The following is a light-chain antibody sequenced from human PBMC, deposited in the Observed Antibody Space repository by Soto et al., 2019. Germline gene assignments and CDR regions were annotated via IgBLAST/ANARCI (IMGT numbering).Light chain of an antibody. CDR2: EVT. V-gene: IGLV2-8*01. CDR1: SSDVGDYNY. CDR3: SSYAGSNYFYV. Sequence: QSALTQPPSASGSPGQSVTISCTGTSSDVGDYNYVSWYQQHPDKAPKLMIFEVTKRPSGVPDRFSGSKSGNTASLTVSGLQADDEADYYCSSYAGSNYFYVFGTGTKLTVL. J-gene: IGLJ1*01.